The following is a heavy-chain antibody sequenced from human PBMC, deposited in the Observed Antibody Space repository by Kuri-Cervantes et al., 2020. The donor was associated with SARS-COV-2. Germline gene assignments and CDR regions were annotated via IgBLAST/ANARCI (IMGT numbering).Heavy chain of an antibody. CDR2: IYPGDSDT. CDR1: GYNFTTYW. CDR3: ASCLVGYYGMDV. J-gene: IGHJ6*02. Sequence: KVSCKASGYNFTTYWIGWVRQMPGKGLEWMGIIYPGDSDTRYSPSFQGQVTISADKSISTAYLQWSSLKASGTAMYYCASCLVGYYGMDVWGQGTTVTVSS. V-gene: IGHV5-51*01. D-gene: IGHD1-26*01.